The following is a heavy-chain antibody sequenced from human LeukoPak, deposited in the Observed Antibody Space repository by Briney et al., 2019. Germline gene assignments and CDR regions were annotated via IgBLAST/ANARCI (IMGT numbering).Heavy chain of an antibody. Sequence: PPETLSLTCTVSGGSISSHYWSWFRQTPGERPEWIAFIYYSGTTNYNPSLKGRVTISIDSSKNQFSLKLSSVTAADTAIYYCARGTGFYDSSGHYYWGYFDSWGQGTLVPVSS. D-gene: IGHD3-22*01. J-gene: IGHJ4*02. CDR1: GGSISSHY. CDR2: IYYSGTT. V-gene: IGHV4-59*11. CDR3: ARGTGFYDSSGHYYWGYFDS.